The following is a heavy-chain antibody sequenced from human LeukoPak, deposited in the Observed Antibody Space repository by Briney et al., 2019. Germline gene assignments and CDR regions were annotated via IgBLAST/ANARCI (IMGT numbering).Heavy chain of an antibody. CDR2: ISYDGSNK. CDR1: GFTFSSYA. CDR3: ARVGPNYDILTGYPPY. J-gene: IGHJ4*02. V-gene: IGHV3-30-3*01. D-gene: IGHD3-9*01. Sequence: GGSLRLSCADSGFTFSSYAMHWVRQAPGKGLEWVAVISYDGSNKYYADSVKGRFTISRDNSKNTLYLQMNSLRAEDTAVYYCARVGPNYDILTGYPPYWGQGTLVTVSS.